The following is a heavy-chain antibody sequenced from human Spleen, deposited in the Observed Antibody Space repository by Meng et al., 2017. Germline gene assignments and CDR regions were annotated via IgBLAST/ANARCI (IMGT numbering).Heavy chain of an antibody. CDR3: ARGPTTMAHDFDY. CDR1: GGSVSSSSYY. V-gene: IGHV4-61*03. CDR2: INHSGST. D-gene: IGHD4-11*01. J-gene: IGHJ4*02. Sequence: LRASGAVRGRLSETLSLTCTFSGGSVSSSSYYWSWIRQPPGKGLEWIGEINHSGSTNYNPSLESRATISVDTSQNNLSLKLSSVTAADSAVYYCARGPTTMAHDFDYWGQGTLVTVSS.